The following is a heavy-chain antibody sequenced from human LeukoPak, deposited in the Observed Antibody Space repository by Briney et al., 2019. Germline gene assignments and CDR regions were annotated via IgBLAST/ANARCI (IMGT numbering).Heavy chain of an antibody. CDR3: ARDSAVGYCSSTSCFTRGFDY. CDR1: GGSFSGYY. D-gene: IGHD2-2*01. J-gene: IGHJ4*02. Sequence: SETLSLTCAVYGGSFSGYYWSWIRQPPGKGLEWIGEINHSGSTNYNPSLKSRVTISVDTSKNQFSLKLSSVTAADTAVYYCARDSAVGYCSSTSCFTRGFDYWGQGTLVTVSS. V-gene: IGHV4-34*01. CDR2: INHSGST.